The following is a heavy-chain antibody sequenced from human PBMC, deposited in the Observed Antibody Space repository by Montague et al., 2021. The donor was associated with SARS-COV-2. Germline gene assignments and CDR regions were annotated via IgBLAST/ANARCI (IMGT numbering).Heavy chain of an antibody. V-gene: IGHV4-31*03. CDR2: INYSVNT. CDR3: AREYGHRYVKGWFNP. J-gene: IGHJ5*02. CDR1: SGSFNCEDSISSGGYY. D-gene: IGHD5-18*01. Sequence: TLSLTCTVDSGSFNCEDSISSGGYYGSWIHQHPGKSLEWIAYINYSVNTPYTPSLNSRVTISVDTSKNQFSLKLSSVTAADTAVYYCAREYGHRYVKGWFNPWGQGTLVTVSS.